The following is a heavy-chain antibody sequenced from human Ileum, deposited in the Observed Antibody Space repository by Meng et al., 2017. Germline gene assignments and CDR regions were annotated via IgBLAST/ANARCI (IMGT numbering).Heavy chain of an antibody. CDR2: IYYNGNT. V-gene: IGHV4-39*01. D-gene: IGHD3-16*01. J-gene: IGHJ4*02. Sequence: QLQLQESGPGLVKPSETLSLTCAVSGDSIRYSSYYWGWVRQPPRQGLEWIGSIYYNGNTYYSPSLKSRASISVDTSKNQFSLKLSSVTAADTAVYYCARPAVTTALGGFDYWGQGTLVTVSS. CDR3: ARPAVTTALGGFDY. CDR1: GDSIRYSSYY.